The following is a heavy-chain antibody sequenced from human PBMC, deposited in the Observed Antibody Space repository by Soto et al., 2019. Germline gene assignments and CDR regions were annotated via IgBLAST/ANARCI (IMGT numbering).Heavy chain of an antibody. CDR2: ISGSGGST. CDR3: AKEVSLGSTVDLGY. Sequence: GSLRLSCAASGFTFSIFAMSWVRQSPGKGLEWVSTISGSGGSTYYADAVKGRFTISRDNSMGTLYLQMKSLRVEDTAIYYCAKEVSLGSTVDLGYWGQGTLVTVSS. CDR1: GFTFSIFA. D-gene: IGHD7-27*01. J-gene: IGHJ4*02. V-gene: IGHV3-23*01.